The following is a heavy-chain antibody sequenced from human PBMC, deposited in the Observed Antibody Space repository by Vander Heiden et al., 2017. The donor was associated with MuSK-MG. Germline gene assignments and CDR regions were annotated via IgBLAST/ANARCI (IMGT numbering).Heavy chain of an antibody. Sequence: EVQLVESGGGLVTPGGSLRLSCAASGFTFSSYSMNWVRQAPGKGLEWVASISSSSSYIYYADSVKGRFTISRDNAKNSLYLQMNSLRAEDTAVYYCARVFGIAAAIDYWGQGTLVTVAS. J-gene: IGHJ4*02. CDR1: GFTFSSYS. D-gene: IGHD6-13*01. CDR3: ARVFGIAAAIDY. CDR2: ISSSSSYI. V-gene: IGHV3-21*01.